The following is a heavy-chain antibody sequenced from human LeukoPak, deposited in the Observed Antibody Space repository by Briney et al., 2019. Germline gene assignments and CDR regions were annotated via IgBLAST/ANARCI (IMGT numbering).Heavy chain of an antibody. J-gene: IGHJ4*02. Sequence: ASVKVSCKASGYTFTGCAISWVRQAPGQGLEWMGGIIPIFGTANYAQKFQGRVTITADESTSTAYMELSSLRSEDTAVYYCATGPDSGSSGWFAFDYWGQGTLVTVSS. V-gene: IGHV1-69*13. CDR2: IIPIFGTA. D-gene: IGHD6-19*01. CDR3: ATGPDSGSSGWFAFDY. CDR1: GYTFTGCA.